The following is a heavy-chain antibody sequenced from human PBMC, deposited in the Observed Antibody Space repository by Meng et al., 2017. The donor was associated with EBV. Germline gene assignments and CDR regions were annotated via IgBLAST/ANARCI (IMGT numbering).Heavy chain of an antibody. CDR1: GGILSTDA. CDR3: VRAEIAAAGRLDY. V-gene: IGHV1-69*06. D-gene: IGHD6-13*01. J-gene: IGHJ4*02. CDR2: IIPIFGSA. Sequence: RSLVEVKRPGVGANVSRHVSGGILSTDANSWVPQAPAQGLEWMGGIIPIFGSADYAWKFQGRAMVSAGKSTSTAYMGLSRRRSEETAVYYCVRAEIAAAGRLDYWGQGTLVTVSS.